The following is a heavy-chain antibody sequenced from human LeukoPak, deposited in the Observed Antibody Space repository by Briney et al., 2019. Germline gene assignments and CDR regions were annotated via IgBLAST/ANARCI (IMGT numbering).Heavy chain of an antibody. V-gene: IGHV3-53*01. CDR3: AGRHCSGGGCYLAGADPFDY. CDR1: GLTVNNNY. CDR2: IYKDGPT. J-gene: IGHJ4*02. Sequence: GGSLRLSCAASGLTVNNNYMTWVRQAPGKGLEWVSVIYKDGPTHYADSVKGRFTISRDNPKNTVYLQMDSLRAEDTAVYFCAGRHCSGGGCYLAGADPFDYWGQGTLVTVSS. D-gene: IGHD2-15*01.